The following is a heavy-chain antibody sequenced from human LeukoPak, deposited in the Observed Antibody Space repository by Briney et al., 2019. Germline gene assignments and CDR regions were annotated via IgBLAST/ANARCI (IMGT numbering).Heavy chain of an antibody. Sequence: SETLSLTCTVSGYSISSGYYWGWIRQPPGKGLEWIGSIYHSGSTYYNPSLKSRVTISVDTSKNQFSLKLSSVTAADTAVYYCARVSPIIVVVPAAFDYWGQGTLVTVSP. J-gene: IGHJ4*02. V-gene: IGHV4-38-2*02. CDR3: ARVSPIIVVVPAAFDY. CDR1: GYSISSGYY. CDR2: IYHSGST. D-gene: IGHD2-2*01.